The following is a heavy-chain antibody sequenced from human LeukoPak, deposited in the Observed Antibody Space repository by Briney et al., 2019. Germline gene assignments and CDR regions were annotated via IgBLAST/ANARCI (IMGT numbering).Heavy chain of an antibody. CDR3: ARDEKKSCSGGSCYYFDY. D-gene: IGHD2-15*01. J-gene: IGHJ4*02. Sequence: GASVKVSCNASGYTFTSYGFSWVRQAPGQGLERLAWISPYNGATNHARKLQGRVTVTTDTSTRIAYMELRSLRSDDTAVYYCARDEKKSCSGGSCYYFDYWGQGTLVTVSS. V-gene: IGHV1-18*01. CDR1: GYTFTSYG. CDR2: ISPYNGAT.